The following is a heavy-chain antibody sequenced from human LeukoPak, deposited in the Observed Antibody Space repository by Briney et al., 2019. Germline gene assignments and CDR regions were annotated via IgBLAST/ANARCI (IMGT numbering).Heavy chain of an antibody. CDR1: GFTFSSYA. D-gene: IGHD3-22*01. V-gene: IGHV3-64D*06. CDR3: VKGGYYDSSGFPEYFQD. Sequence: GGSLRLSCSASGFTFSSYAMHWVRQAPGKGLEYVSANSSNGGSTYYADSVKRRFTISRDNSKNTLYLQLSSLSAEDTAVYYCVKGGYYDSSGFPEYFQDWGQGTLVSASS. CDR2: NSSNGGST. J-gene: IGHJ1*01.